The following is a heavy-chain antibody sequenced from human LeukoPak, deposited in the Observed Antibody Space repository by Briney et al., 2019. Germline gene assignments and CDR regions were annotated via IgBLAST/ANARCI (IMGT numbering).Heavy chain of an antibody. CDR3: ARGRGSYPKGNFDY. CDR2: MNPNSGNT. D-gene: IGHD1-26*01. Sequence: ASVKVSCKASGYIFTSYDINWVRQATGQGLEWMGWMNPNSGNTGYAQKFQGRVAMTRNTSISIAYMELSSLRSEDTAVYYCARGRGSYPKGNFDYWGQGTLVTVSS. J-gene: IGHJ4*02. CDR1: GYIFTSYD. V-gene: IGHV1-8*01.